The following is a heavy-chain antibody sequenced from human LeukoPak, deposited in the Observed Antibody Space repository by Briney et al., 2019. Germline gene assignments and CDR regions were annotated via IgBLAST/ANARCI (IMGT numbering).Heavy chain of an antibody. CDR3: AKDRGYYDGSVSSGAFDI. CDR1: GFTFQNAW. V-gene: IGHV3-30*18. D-gene: IGHD3-22*01. Sequence: GGSLRLSCAASGFTFQNAWMTWVRQAPGKGLEWVAFISYDGSNKYYTDSVKGRFTISRDNSKNTLYLQMNSLRAEDTAVYYCAKDRGYYDGSVSSGAFDIWGQGTMVTVSS. J-gene: IGHJ3*02. CDR2: ISYDGSNK.